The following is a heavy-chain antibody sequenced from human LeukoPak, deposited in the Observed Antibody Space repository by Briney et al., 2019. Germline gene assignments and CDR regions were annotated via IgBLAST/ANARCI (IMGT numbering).Heavy chain of an antibody. CDR3: ARDPEYSSSSARFDP. D-gene: IGHD6-6*01. Sequence: PGGSLRLSCAASSFTFSSYEMNWVRQAPGKGPEWISYISSSGSTIYYADSVKGRFTISRDNAKNSLYLQMNSLRAEDTAVYYCARDPEYSSSSARFDPWGQGTLVTVSS. V-gene: IGHV3-48*03. J-gene: IGHJ5*02. CDR2: ISSSGSTI. CDR1: SFTFSSYE.